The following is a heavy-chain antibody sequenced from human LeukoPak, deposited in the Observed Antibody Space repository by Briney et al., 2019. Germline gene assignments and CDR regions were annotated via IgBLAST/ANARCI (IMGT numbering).Heavy chain of an antibody. CDR3: ARDRVRGNSNPYFDY. V-gene: IGHV4-61*01. Sequence: SETLSLTCTVSGGSVNSGTYYWNWIRQPPGKGLEWIGYIYYSGSTNYNPSLKSRVTISVDTSKNQFSLKLSSVTAADTAVYYCARDRVRGNSNPYFDYWGQGTLVTVSS. CDR2: IYYSGST. D-gene: IGHD4-11*01. J-gene: IGHJ4*02. CDR1: GGSVNSGTYY.